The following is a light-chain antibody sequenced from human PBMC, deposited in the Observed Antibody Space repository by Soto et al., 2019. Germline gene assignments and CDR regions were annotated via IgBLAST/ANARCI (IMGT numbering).Light chain of an antibody. CDR3: QQSYSTPTT. Sequence: DILMTQSPSTLSASVGDTVAITCRASQTISSWVAWYQQKPGRAPKLLIYKASSLESGVPSRFSGSGSGTDFTLTISSLQPEDFATYYCQQSYSTPTTFGGGTKVDIK. CDR1: QTISSW. V-gene: IGKV1-5*03. CDR2: KAS. J-gene: IGKJ4*01.